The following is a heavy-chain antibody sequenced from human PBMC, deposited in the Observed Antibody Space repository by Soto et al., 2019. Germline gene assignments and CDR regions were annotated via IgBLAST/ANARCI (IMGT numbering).Heavy chain of an antibody. J-gene: IGHJ6*03. CDR3: ARGVVLDDLLTGYSYYYYSYMDV. D-gene: IGHD3-9*01. CDR1: RYSFTSYD. V-gene: IGHV1-8*01. CDR2: MNPNSGNT. Sequence: GTPVEVCSEASRYSFTSYDSNWARQATKQGHEWMGWMNPNSGNTGYAQKFQGRVTMTRNTSISTAYMELSSLRSEDTAVYYCARGVVLDDLLTGYSYYYYSYMDVWGKGTTVTV.